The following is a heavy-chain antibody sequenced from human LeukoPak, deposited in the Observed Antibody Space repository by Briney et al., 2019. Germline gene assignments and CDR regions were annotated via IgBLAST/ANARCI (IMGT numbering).Heavy chain of an antibody. CDR1: GYSFTAYY. Sequence: ASVKVSCKASGYSFTAYYMHWVRQPPGQGLEWMGWISPNSGGTHYAQKFQGRVTMTTATTIATVYLELRRLTSDDTATCACAMAVNRRDSSCWGQGTRVTVSS. CDR2: ISPNSGGT. J-gene: IGHJ4*01. CDR3: AMAVNRRDSSC. D-gene: IGHD6-13*01. V-gene: IGHV1-2*02.